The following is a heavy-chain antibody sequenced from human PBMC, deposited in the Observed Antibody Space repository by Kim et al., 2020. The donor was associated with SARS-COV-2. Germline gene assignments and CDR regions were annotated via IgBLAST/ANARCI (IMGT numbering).Heavy chain of an antibody. CDR1: GFTFDDYA. D-gene: IGHD2-8*01. Sequence: GGSLRLSCSASGFTFDDYALTWYRQAPGQRLEWVGFVRTETYRATTRYAASVEGRFTISRDDSNSIAYLQMDSLKIEDTAVYYCARDRSSSGVADVWGQG. V-gene: IGHV3-49*03. CDR3: ARDRSSSGVADV. CDR2: VRTETYRATT. J-gene: IGHJ6*02.